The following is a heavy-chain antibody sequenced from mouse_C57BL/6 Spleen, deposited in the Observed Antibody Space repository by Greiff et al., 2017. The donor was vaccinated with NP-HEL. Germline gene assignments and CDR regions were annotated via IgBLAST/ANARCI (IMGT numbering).Heavy chain of an antibody. CDR3: ARGEVDYAMDY. V-gene: IGHV1-26*01. Sequence: EVQLQQSGPELVKPGASVKISCKASGYTFTDYYMNWVKQSHGKSLEWIGDINPNNGGTRYNQNFKGKATLTVDKSSSTAYMELRSLTSEDSAVDYCARGEVDYAMDYWGQGTSVTVSS. CDR1: GYTFTDYY. D-gene: IGHD1-1*01. J-gene: IGHJ4*01. CDR2: INPNNGGT.